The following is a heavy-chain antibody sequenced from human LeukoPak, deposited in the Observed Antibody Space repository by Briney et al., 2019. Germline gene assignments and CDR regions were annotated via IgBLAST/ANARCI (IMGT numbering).Heavy chain of an antibody. CDR2: ISYDGSNK. CDR1: GFTFSSYA. Sequence: QPGGSLRLSCAASGFTFSSYAMHWVRQAPGKGLEWVAVISYDGSNKYYADSVKGRFTISRDNSKNTLYLQMNSLRAEDTAVYYCARAYDTWGQGTLVTVSS. J-gene: IGHJ5*02. CDR3: ARAYDT. V-gene: IGHV3-30-3*01.